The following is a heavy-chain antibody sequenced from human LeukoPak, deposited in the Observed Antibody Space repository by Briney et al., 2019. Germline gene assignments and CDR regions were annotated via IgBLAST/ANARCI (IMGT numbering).Heavy chain of an antibody. D-gene: IGHD3-22*01. CDR3: AKDPVDDSSGYGYYFDY. V-gene: IGHV3-30*02. Sequence: GGSLRLSCAASAFTFGSYGMHWVRQAPGKGLEWVAFIRYDGSNKYYADSVKGRFTISRDNSKNTLYLQMNSLRAEDTAVYYCAKDPVDDSSGYGYYFDYWGQGTLVTVSS. J-gene: IGHJ4*02. CDR2: IRYDGSNK. CDR1: AFTFGSYG.